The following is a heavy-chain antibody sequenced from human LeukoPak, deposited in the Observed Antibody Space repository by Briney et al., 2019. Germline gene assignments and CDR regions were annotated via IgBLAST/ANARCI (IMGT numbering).Heavy chain of an antibody. CDR3: ARRRLGYYFDY. CDR1: GGSFSGYY. CDR2: INPRGST. D-gene: IGHD5-24*01. V-gene: IGHV4-34*01. Sequence: SETLSLSRGVYGGSFSGYYWSWIRQPPGKGLEWIGEINPRGSTNYNPSLKSRVTLSADTSKNQFSLTLNSVTAADTAVYYCARRRLGYYFDYWGQGTLVTVSS. J-gene: IGHJ4*02.